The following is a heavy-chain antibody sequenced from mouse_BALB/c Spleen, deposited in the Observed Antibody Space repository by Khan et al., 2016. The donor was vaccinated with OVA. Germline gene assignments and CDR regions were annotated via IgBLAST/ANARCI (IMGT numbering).Heavy chain of an antibody. J-gene: IGHJ4*01. CDR2: ISSVSNTI. CDR1: GFTLSSFG. Sequence: EVELVESGGGLVQPGGSRKLSCAASGFTLSSFGMHWVRQAPEKGLEWVAYISSVSNTINYADTVKGRFTISRDNSQNTLFLQMTSLRSEDTAMYYCTRRRIYDGYYGGAMDYWGQGTSVTVSS. D-gene: IGHD2-3*01. CDR3: TRRRIYDGYYGGAMDY. V-gene: IGHV5-17*02.